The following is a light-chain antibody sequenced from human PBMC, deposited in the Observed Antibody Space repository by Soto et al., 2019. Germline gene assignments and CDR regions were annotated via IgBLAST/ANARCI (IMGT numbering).Light chain of an antibody. CDR1: SSNIGSNY. CDR2: RNN. CDR3: AAWDDSLSVVV. V-gene: IGLV1-47*01. Sequence: QSVLTQPTSASGTPGQRVTISCSGSSSNIGSNYVYWYQQLPGTAPKLLIYRNNQRPSGVPDRFSGSKSGTSASLAISGLRSEDEADYYCAAWDDSLSVVVFGGGTKVTVL. J-gene: IGLJ2*01.